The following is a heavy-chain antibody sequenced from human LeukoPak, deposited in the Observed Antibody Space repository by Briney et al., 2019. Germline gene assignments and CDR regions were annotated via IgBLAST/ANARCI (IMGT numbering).Heavy chain of an antibody. CDR2: IYYSRST. Sequence: SETLSPTRTVSGGSVSSASYYWSWIRQPPGKGLEWVGYIYYSRSTNYSPSLKSRVTISVDTSKNQFSLKLNSVTAADTAVYYCAREYSGSSSLGASDVWGQGTMVTVSS. J-gene: IGHJ3*01. CDR3: AREYSGSSSLGASDV. CDR1: GGSVSSASYY. D-gene: IGHD1-26*01. V-gene: IGHV4-61*01.